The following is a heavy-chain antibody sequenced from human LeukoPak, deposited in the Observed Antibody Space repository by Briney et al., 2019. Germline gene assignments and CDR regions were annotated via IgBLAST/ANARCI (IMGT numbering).Heavy chain of an antibody. CDR1: GFTFSNSA. CDR3: AKGIYSSGWSYFDY. D-gene: IGHD6-19*01. V-gene: IGHV3-23*01. CDR2: LSGSGITT. Sequence: GGSLRLSCAASGFTFSNSAMSWVRQAPGKGLEWVPTLSGSGITTYYADSVKGRFTISRDNSKNTLYLQMNSLRAEDAAVYYCAKGIYSSGWSYFDYWGHGTLVTVSS. J-gene: IGHJ4*01.